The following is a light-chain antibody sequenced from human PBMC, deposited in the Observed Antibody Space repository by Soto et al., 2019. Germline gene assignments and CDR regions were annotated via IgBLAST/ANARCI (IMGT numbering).Light chain of an antibody. V-gene: IGKV3-11*01. CDR3: QQYNTWH. J-gene: IGKJ3*01. Sequence: EVELTQSPATLSLSPGERATLSCRASQSINTYLAWYQQKPGQAPRLLIYDASNRAADIPARFSGSGSGTDFTLTISSLEPEDSAVYYCQQYNTWHFGPGTTVDFK. CDR1: QSINTY. CDR2: DAS.